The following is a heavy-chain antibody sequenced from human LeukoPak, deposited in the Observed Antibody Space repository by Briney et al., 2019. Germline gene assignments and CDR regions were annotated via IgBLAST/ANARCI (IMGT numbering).Heavy chain of an antibody. J-gene: IGHJ5*02. Sequence: SETLSLTCTVSGGSISSGDYYWSWIRQPPGKGLEWIGYIYYSGSTYYNPSLKSRVTISVDTSKNQFSLKLSSVTAADTAVYYCARSIVVVVAADRPNWFDHWGQGTLVTVSS. V-gene: IGHV4-30-4*01. CDR3: ARSIVVVVAADRPNWFDH. CDR2: IYYSGST. CDR1: GGSISSGDYY. D-gene: IGHD2-15*01.